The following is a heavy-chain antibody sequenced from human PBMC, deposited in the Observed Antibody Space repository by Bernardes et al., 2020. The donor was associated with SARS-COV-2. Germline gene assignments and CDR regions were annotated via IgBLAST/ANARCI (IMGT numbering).Heavy chain of an antibody. CDR3: ARDGAYDILTGYYYYYGMDV. D-gene: IGHD3-9*01. CDR2: ISSSGSTI. Sequence: GGSLRLSCAASGFTFSSYEMNWVRQAPGKGLEWVSYISSSGSTIYYADSVKGRFTISRDNAKNSLYLQMNSLRAEDTAVYYCARDGAYDILTGYYYYYGMDVWSQGTTVTVSS. CDR1: GFTFSSYE. V-gene: IGHV3-48*03. J-gene: IGHJ6*02.